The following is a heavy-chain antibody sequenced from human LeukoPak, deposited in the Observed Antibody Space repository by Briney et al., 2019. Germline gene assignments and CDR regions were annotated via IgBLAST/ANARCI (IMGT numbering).Heavy chain of an antibody. D-gene: IGHD3-16*01. Sequence: GGSLRLSCAASGFTFDDHGMNWVRQAPGKGLEWVSGINWNGGSTFYADSVKGRFTISRDNAKNALYLQMNSLRAEDTAVYYCARDIYGYFDLWGRGTLVTVSS. CDR1: GFTFDDHG. J-gene: IGHJ2*01. CDR2: INWNGGST. V-gene: IGHV3-20*04. CDR3: ARDIYGYFDL.